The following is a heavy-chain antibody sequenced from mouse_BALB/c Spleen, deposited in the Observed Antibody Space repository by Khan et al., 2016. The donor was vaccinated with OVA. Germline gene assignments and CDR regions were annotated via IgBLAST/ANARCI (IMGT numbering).Heavy chain of an antibody. J-gene: IGHJ1*01. CDR2: IFPGADST. CDR3: ARHYYGGNLYWYFDV. Sequence: QVQLQQSGAELVKPGASVKLSCKASGYTFTNYDINWVRQRPEQGLEWIGWIFPGADSTKYNEKFKGKATLTTDKSSSTAYMQLSRLTSEDSAVYCCARHYYGGNLYWYFDVWGAGTTVTVSS. V-gene: IGHV1-85*01. CDR1: GYTFTNYD. D-gene: IGHD1-1*02.